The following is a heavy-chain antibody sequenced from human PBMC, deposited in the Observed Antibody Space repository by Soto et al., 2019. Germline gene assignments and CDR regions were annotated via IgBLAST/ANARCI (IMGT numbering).Heavy chain of an antibody. D-gene: IGHD3-3*01. V-gene: IGHV4-59*08. CDR1: GGSISSYY. CDR2: IYYSGST. J-gene: IGHJ6*02. Sequence: PSETLSLTCTVSGGSISSYYWSWIRQPPGKGLEWIGYIYYSGSTNYNPSLKSRVTISVDTSKNQFSLKLSSVTAADTAVYYCARPAIWSGTGYYYYYGMDVWGQGTTVTVSS. CDR3: ARPAIWSGTGYYYYYGMDV.